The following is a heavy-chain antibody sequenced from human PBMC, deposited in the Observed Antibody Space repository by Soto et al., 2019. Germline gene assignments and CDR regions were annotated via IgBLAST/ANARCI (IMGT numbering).Heavy chain of an antibody. V-gene: IGHV3-23*01. J-gene: IGHJ4*02. D-gene: IGHD3-9*01. CDR1: GFTFIDYA. CDR2: ISRSGGSP. CDR3: ARRLDYDILTGTIDY. Sequence: GGSLRLSCAASGFTFIDYAMSWVRQAPGKGLEWVSAISRSGGSPYYADSVRGRFTVSRDNSKHTLYLQMNSLRAEDTAVYYCARRLDYDILTGTIDYWGQGTLVTVSS.